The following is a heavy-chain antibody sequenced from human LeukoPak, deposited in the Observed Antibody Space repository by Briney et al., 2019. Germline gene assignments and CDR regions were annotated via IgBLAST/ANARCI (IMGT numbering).Heavy chain of an antibody. D-gene: IGHD2-15*01. CDR2: IFSGGST. CDR3: ATNVVVVAATGVLDV. Sequence: GGSLRLSCAASVTVRSNYMSWVRQAPGKELEWVLVIFSGGSTSYADSVKGRFTISRDNSKNTVYLQIDGLRTEDTGVYYCATNVVVVAATGVLDVWGQGTMVTVSS. J-gene: IGHJ3*01. CDR1: VTVRSNY. V-gene: IGHV3-53*05.